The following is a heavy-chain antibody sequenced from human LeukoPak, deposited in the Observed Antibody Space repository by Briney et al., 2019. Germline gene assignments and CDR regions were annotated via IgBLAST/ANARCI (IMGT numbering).Heavy chain of an antibody. D-gene: IGHD1-1*01. CDR1: GFTFSDHY. CDR2: IYYSGST. V-gene: IGHV4-38-2*01. J-gene: IGHJ4*02. Sequence: PGGSLRLSCAASGFTFSDHYMDWVRQPPGKGLEWIGSIYYSGSTYYNPSLKSRVTISVDTSKNQFSLKLSSVTAADTAVYYCARLSKDWNFDYWGQGTLVTVSS. CDR3: ARLSKDWNFDY.